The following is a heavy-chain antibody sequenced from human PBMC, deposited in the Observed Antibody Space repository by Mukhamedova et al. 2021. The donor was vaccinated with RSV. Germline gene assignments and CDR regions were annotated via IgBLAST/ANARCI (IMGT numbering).Heavy chain of an antibody. J-gene: IGHJ5*02. V-gene: IGHV3-11*06. Sequence: ADYMGGRFTISRDNAMNSLYLQMNSLRAEDTAVYYCARRTTDFTNWFDPWGQGSVVTVSS. D-gene: IGHD2/OR15-2a*01. CDR3: ARRTTDFTNWFDP.